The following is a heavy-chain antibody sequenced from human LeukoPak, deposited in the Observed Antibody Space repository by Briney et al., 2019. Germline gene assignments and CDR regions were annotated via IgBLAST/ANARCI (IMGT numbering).Heavy chain of an antibody. D-gene: IGHD3-22*01. V-gene: IGHV3-9*01. CDR2: ISWNSGSI. CDR3: AKARGFGSSGYYFDD. Sequence: GGSLRLSRAASGFTFDDYAMHWVRQAPGKGLEWVSGISWNSGSIGYADSVKGRFTISRDNAKNSLYLQMNSLRAEDTALYYCAKARGFGSSGYYFDDRGQGTLVTVSS. J-gene: IGHJ4*02. CDR1: GFTFDDYA.